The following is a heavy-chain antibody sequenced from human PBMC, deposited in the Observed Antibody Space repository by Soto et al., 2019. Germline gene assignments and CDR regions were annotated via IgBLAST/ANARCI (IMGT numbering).Heavy chain of an antibody. CDR1: GFIFSSYW. Sequence: EVQLVESGGGLVQPGGSLRLSCEVSGFIFSSYWMHWVRQVPGKGLVWVSRTNEDGSITNYADSVRGRFTISRDNAKNTLYLEMNSLGVEDRAVYYCTRDMGGRGGYWGQGTLVTVSS. J-gene: IGHJ4*02. V-gene: IGHV3-74*01. CDR3: TRDMGGRGGY. CDR2: TNEDGSIT. D-gene: IGHD3-16*01.